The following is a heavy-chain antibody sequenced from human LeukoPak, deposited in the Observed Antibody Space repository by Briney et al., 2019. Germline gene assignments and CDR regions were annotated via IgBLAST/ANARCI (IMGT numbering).Heavy chain of an antibody. CDR2: ISAYNGNT. D-gene: IGHD3-3*01. CDR1: GYTFTSYG. Sequence: ASVKVSCKASGYTFTSYGISWVRQAPGQGLEWMGWISAYNGNTNYAQKLQGRVTMTTDTSTSTAYMELRSLRSDDTAVYYCASVYLERDFWSGYYYYYGMDVWGQGTTVTVSS. V-gene: IGHV1-18*01. CDR3: ASVYLERDFWSGYYYYYGMDV. J-gene: IGHJ6*02.